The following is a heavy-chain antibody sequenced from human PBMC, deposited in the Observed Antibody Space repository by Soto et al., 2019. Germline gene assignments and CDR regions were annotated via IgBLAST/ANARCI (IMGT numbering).Heavy chain of an antibody. CDR3: APSNWFDP. Sequence: QLQLQESGPGLVKPSETLSLTCTVSGGSISSRGYYWGWIRQPPGKGLEWIGTIYYSGSTYYNPAXKSPVTVSVDTSTNHFSLKLSTVTAADTAVYYCAPSNWFDPWGPGTLVTVSS. J-gene: IGHJ5*02. CDR1: GGSISSRGYY. CDR2: IYYSGST. V-gene: IGHV4-39*02.